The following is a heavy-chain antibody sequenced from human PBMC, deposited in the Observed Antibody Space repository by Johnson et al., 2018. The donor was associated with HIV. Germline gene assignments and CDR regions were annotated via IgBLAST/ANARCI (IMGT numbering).Heavy chain of an antibody. J-gene: IGHJ3*02. CDR1: GFTVSSNY. D-gene: IGHD3-9*01. Sequence: VQLVESGGGVVQPGGSLRLSCAASGFTVSSNYMSWVRQAPGKGLEWVAVISYDGTNKYYADSVKGRFTISRDNSKNTLYLQMNSLRAEDTAVYYCARDKGNYDILTGYYNVGAFDIWGQGTMVTVSS. CDR2: ISYDGTNK. V-gene: IGHV3-30*03. CDR3: ARDKGNYDILTGYYNVGAFDI.